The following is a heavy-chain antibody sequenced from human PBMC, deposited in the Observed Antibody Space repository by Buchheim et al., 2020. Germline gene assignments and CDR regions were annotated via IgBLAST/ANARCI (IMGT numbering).Heavy chain of an antibody. D-gene: IGHD6-13*01. Sequence: QVQLVESGGGVVQPGRSLRLSCAASGFTFSSYAMHWVRQAPGKGLEWVAVISYDGSNKYYADSVKGRFTISRDNSKHTLYLQMNSLRAEDTAVYYCARGIAAALTHFDYWGQGTL. V-gene: IGHV3-30*04. CDR3: ARGIAAALTHFDY. CDR2: ISYDGSNK. CDR1: GFTFSSYA. J-gene: IGHJ4*02.